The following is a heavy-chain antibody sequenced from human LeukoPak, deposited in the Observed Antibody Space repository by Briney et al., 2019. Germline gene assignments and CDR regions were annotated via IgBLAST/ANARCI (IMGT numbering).Heavy chain of an antibody. D-gene: IGHD6-19*01. Sequence: ASVKASCKASGYTFTSYYVHWVRQAPGEGLEWMGIINPSGGSTIYAQKFQGRVTMTWDMSTSTVYMELSSLRSEDTAVYYCARSHYSRGWEYFDYWGQGTLVTVSS. CDR2: INPSGGST. J-gene: IGHJ4*02. V-gene: IGHV1-46*01. CDR1: GYTFTSYY. CDR3: ARSHYSRGWEYFDY.